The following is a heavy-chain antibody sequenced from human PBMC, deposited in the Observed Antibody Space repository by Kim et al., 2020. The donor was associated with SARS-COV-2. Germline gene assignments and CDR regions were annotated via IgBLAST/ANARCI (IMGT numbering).Heavy chain of an antibody. CDR3: ARGTERNIIAVAGTEFDY. D-gene: IGHD6-19*01. Sequence: PSLKRRVTISVDASKNQFSLKLSSVTAADTAVYYCARGTERNIIAVAGTEFDYWGQGTLVTVSS. J-gene: IGHJ4*02. V-gene: IGHV4-34*01.